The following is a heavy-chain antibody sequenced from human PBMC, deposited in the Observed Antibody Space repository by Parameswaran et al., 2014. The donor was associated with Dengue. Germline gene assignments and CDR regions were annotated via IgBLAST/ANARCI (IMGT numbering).Heavy chain of an antibody. J-gene: IGHJ5*02. D-gene: IGHD3-10*01. CDR2: IIPIFGTA. V-gene: IGHV1-69*01. Sequence: WVRQAPGQGLEWMGGIIPIFGTANYAQKFQGRVTITADESTSTAYMELSSLRSEDTAVYYCARAWDLLRGWFDPWGQGTLVTVSS. CDR3: ARAWDLLRGWFDP.